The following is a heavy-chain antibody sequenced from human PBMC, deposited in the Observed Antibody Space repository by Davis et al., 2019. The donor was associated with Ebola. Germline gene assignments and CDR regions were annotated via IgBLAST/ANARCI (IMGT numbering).Heavy chain of an antibody. J-gene: IGHJ4*02. V-gene: IGHV3-48*02. CDR3: ARDNVRWSSHEPFDY. CDR2: ISSSSSTI. Sequence: GESLKISCAASGFTFSNYWMNWVRQAPGKGLEWVSYISSSSSTIYYADSVKGRFTISRDNAKNSLYLQMNSLRDEDTAVYYCARDNVRWSSHEPFDYWGQGTLVTVSS. CDR1: GFTFSNYW. D-gene: IGHD1-26*01.